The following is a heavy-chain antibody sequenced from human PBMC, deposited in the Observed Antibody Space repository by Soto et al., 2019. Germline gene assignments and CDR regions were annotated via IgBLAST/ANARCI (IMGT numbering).Heavy chain of an antibody. D-gene: IGHD2-2*01. J-gene: IGHJ3*02. CDR1: GFTFSNYN. V-gene: IGHV3-21*01. Sequence: EVHLVESGGGLVKPGESLRLSCAASGFTFSNYNINWVRQAPGKGLEWVSSIRSRSIDMYYADSVKGRFTISRDDAKNSLSLQMNGLRAEDTAVYFCVRESYPAKAFDIWGQGTMVTVSS. CDR3: VRESYPAKAFDI. CDR2: IRSRSIDM.